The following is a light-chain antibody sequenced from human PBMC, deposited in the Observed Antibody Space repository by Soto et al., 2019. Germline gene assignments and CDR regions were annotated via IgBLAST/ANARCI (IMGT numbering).Light chain of an antibody. CDR1: QSVSSN. J-gene: IGKJ1*01. CDR3: QEYKNWPRT. Sequence: VGMNKSPDSLSVSTGERATLSCRASQSVSSNLAWYQQKLGQAPRLLIYGASTRATGISARFSGSGSGTEFTLTISSLQSEDFAIYYCQEYKNWPRTFGQGTKVDI. V-gene: IGKV3-15*01. CDR2: GAS.